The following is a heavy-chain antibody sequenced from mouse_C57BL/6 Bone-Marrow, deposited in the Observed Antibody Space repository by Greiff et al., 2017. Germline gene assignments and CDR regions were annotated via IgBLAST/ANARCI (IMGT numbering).Heavy chain of an antibody. J-gene: IGHJ4*01. CDR1: GFNIKDDY. Sequence: VQLQQSGAELVRPGASVKLSCTASGFNIKDDYMHWVKQRPEQGLEWIGWIDPENGDTEYASKFQGKATITADTSSNTAYLQLSSLTSEDTAVYYCTTSYSDYDGGYAVDYWGQGTSVTVSS. D-gene: IGHD2-4*01. CDR2: IDPENGDT. CDR3: TTSYSDYDGGYAVDY. V-gene: IGHV14-4*01.